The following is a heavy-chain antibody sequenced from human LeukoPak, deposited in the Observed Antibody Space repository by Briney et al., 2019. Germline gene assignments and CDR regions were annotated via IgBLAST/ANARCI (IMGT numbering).Heavy chain of an antibody. J-gene: IGHJ5*02. CDR2: ISYDGSNK. CDR3: AKDALGYCSGGSCSTRSWFDP. V-gene: IGHV3-30*18. Sequence: PGRSLRLPCAASGFTFSSYGMHWVRQAPGKGLEWVAVISYDGSNKYYADSVKGRFTTSRDNSKNTLYLQMNSLRAEDTAVYYCAKDALGYCSGGSCSTRSWFDPWGQGTLVTVSS. D-gene: IGHD2-15*01. CDR1: GFTFSSYG.